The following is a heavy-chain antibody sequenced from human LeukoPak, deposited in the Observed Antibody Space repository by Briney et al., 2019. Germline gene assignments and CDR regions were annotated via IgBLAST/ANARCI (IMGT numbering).Heavy chain of an antibody. V-gene: IGHV3-66*01. Sequence: GGSLRPSCAASGFTFSTYSMNWVRQAPGKGLEWVSVIYSGGSTYYADSVKGRFTISRDNSKNTLYLQMNSLRAEDTAVYYCARLGYCSGGSCGIFDYWGQGTLVTVSS. CDR1: GFTFSTYS. CDR3: ARLGYCSGGSCGIFDY. D-gene: IGHD2-15*01. CDR2: IYSGGST. J-gene: IGHJ4*02.